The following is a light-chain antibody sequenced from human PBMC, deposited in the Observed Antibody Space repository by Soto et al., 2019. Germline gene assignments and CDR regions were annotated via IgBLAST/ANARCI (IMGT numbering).Light chain of an antibody. CDR2: NNN. CDR1: NSNIGTNT. CDR3: AAWDDSLNGHVV. J-gene: IGLJ2*01. V-gene: IGLV1-44*01. Sequence: QSALTQSPSTSGTPGQRVSISCSGSNSNIGTNTVNWYQQLPRAAPKLLIYNNNQRPSGVPDRFSGSKSGTSASLAISVLQSEDEADYYCAAWDDSLNGHVVFGGGTKVTVL.